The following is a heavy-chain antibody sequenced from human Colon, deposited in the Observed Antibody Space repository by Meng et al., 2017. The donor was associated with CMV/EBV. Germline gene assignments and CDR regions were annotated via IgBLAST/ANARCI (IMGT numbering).Heavy chain of an antibody. D-gene: IGHD2-21*02. CDR1: GGSVQSGSDY. Sequence: SETLSLTCNVSGGSVQSGSDYWSWIRQPPGKGLEWIGHVYYTGSTNYNPSLRVRVTMSMDTSKNRFSLMLNSVTAADTAVYYCVRGKTMYGVTYYFDSWGLGTLVTVSS. CDR3: VRGKTMYGVTYYFDS. J-gene: IGHJ4*02. CDR2: VYYTGST. V-gene: IGHV4-61*01.